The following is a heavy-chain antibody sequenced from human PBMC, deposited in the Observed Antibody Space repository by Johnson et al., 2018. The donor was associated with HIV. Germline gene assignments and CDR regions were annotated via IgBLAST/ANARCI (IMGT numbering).Heavy chain of an antibody. D-gene: IGHD2-15*01. CDR1: GFSFSSYD. V-gene: IGHV3-13*01. J-gene: IGHJ3*02. CDR2: IGVAGDT. Sequence: QLVESGGGLVQPGGSLRLSCAASGFSFSSYDMHWVRQATGKNLEWVSAIGVAGDTYYAGSVRGRFTISRENAKNSFYLQMNDLRVGDTAVFYCARRRQGSASYSDPFDIWGQGTMVTVSS. CDR3: ARRRQGSASYSDPFDI.